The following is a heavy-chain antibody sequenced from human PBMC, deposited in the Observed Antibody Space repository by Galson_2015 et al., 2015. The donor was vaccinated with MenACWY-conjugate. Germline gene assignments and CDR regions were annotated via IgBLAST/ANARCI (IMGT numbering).Heavy chain of an antibody. CDR1: GFTFGRYG. J-gene: IGHJ4*02. D-gene: IGHD5-12*01. CDR3: ARALRGYTGYDGDY. Sequence: SLRLSCAASGFTFGRYGMDWVRQAPGKGLEWDSDIRDTVSTIHYEDSVKGRFPISRDHAKNSLYLQVNSLGVEDMAVYYCARALRGYTGYDGDYWGQGTLVTVSS. CDR2: IRDTVSTI. V-gene: IGHV3-48*04.